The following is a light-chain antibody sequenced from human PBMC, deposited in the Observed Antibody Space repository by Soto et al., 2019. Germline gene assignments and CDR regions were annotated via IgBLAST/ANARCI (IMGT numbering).Light chain of an antibody. CDR1: TGAVTSGHY. Sequence: AVVTQEPSLTVSPGGTVTLTCGSSTGAVTSGHYPYWFQQKPGQAPRTLISDTNNKHSGTPARFSGSLLGGKAALTLSGARPEDEADYYCLLLYSNSGPVIFGGGTKLTVL. J-gene: IGLJ2*01. V-gene: IGLV7-46*01. CDR3: LLLYSNSGPVI. CDR2: DTN.